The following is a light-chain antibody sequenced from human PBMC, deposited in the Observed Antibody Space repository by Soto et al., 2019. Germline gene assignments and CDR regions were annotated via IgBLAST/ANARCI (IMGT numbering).Light chain of an antibody. CDR1: SSDVGGFNY. CDR3: TSWTSTSTYV. J-gene: IGLJ1*01. Sequence: LTQDASVSGSPGQSITISCTGTSSDVGGFNYVSWYQQHPGKAPKLMIYDVFTRPSGVSNRFSGSKSGNTASLTISALQAEDEADYYCTSWTSTSTYVFGSGTKVTVL. CDR2: DVF. V-gene: IGLV2-14*03.